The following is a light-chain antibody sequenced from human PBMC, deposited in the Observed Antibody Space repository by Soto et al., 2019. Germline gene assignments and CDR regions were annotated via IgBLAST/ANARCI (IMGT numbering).Light chain of an antibody. V-gene: IGLV2-14*01. CDR2: DVS. CDR3: CSYTTSNTRQIV. J-gene: IGLJ1*01. Sequence: QSVLTQPASVSGSPGQSITISCTGTSSDVGGYNYVSWYQQHPGKAPKFMIYDVSNRPSGVSNRFSGSKSGNTASLAISGLQAGDEADYYCCSYTTSNTRQIVFGTGTKSPS. CDR1: SSDVGGYNY.